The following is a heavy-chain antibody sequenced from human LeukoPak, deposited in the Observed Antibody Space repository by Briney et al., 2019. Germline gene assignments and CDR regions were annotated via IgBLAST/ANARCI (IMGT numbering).Heavy chain of an antibody. J-gene: IGHJ5*02. CDR2: IYHSGST. CDR1: GGSIGSYY. Sequence: SETLSLTCTVSGGSIGSYYWSWIRQPPGKGLEWIGSIYHSGSTYYNPSLKSRVTISVDTSKNQFSLKLSSVTAADTAVYYCARERYYDSSGYPNWFDPWGQGTLVTVSS. D-gene: IGHD3-22*01. V-gene: IGHV4-38-2*02. CDR3: ARERYYDSSGYPNWFDP.